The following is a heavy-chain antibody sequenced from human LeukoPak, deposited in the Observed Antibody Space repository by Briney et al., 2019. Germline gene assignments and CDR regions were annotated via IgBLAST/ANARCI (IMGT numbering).Heavy chain of an antibody. J-gene: IGHJ6*03. CDR1: GGSFSGYY. CDR3: ARGRGVHCSSTSCYNLYYYYYYMDV. D-gene: IGHD2-2*01. CDR2: INHSGST. V-gene: IGHV4-34*01. Sequence: SETLSLTCAVYGGSFSGYYWSWIRQPPGKGVEWVGEINHSGSTNYNPSLKSRVTISVDTSKNQFSLKLSSVTAADTAVYYCARGRGVHCSSTSCYNLYYYYYYMDVWGKGTTVTVSS.